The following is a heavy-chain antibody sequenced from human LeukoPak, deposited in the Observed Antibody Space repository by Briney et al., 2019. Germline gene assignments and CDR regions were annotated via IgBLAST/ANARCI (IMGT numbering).Heavy chain of an antibody. CDR1: EFTFSSYW. Sequence: GGSLRLSCAASEFTFSSYWMTWVRLAPGKGLEWVANIKQDGSEIYYMDSVKGRFTISRDNAKNSLYLQMNSLRAEDTAVYYCARDLWAQKLPHRYFDHWRQGTLVPVSS. D-gene: IGHD6-13*01. J-gene: IGHJ4*02. CDR3: ARDLWAQKLPHRYFDH. V-gene: IGHV3-7*05. CDR2: IKQDGSEI.